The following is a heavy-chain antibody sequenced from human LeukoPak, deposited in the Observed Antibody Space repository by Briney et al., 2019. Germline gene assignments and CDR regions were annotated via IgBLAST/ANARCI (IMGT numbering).Heavy chain of an antibody. CDR3: ARDQSLTLRFLEVDAFDI. CDR1: GFTFSSYS. V-gene: IGHV3-48*01. D-gene: IGHD3-3*01. Sequence: GGSLRLSCAASGFTFSSYSMNWVRQAPGKGLEWVSYISSSSSTIYYADSVKGRFTISRDNAKNSLYLQMNSLRAEDTAVYYCARDQSLTLRFLEVDAFDIWGQGTMVTVSS. CDR2: ISSSSSTI. J-gene: IGHJ3*02.